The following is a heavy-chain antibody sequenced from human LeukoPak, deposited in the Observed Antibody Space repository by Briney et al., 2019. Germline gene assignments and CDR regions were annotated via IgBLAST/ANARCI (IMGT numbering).Heavy chain of an antibody. CDR1: GFTFSSYW. CDR2: IKSKTDGGTT. CDR3: TTEPGYNWNYGFDY. J-gene: IGHJ4*02. V-gene: IGHV3-15*01. Sequence: KTGGSLRLSCAASGFTFSSYWMHWVRQAPGKGLEWVGRIKSKTDGGTTDYAAPVKGRFTISRDDSKNTLYLQMNSLKTEDTAVYYCTTEPGYNWNYGFDYWGQGTLVTVSS. D-gene: IGHD1-7*01.